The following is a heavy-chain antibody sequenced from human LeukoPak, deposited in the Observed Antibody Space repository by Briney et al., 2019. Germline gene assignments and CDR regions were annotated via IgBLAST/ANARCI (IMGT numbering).Heavy chain of an antibody. CDR1: GYTFGDYG. CDR2: TNRRGDIT. J-gene: IGHJ6*04. V-gene: IGHV3-20*04. D-gene: IGHD3-10*02. Sequence: GGSLRLSCAASGYTFGDYGMSWVRQVPGKGLEWVSGTNRRGDITGYADFVKGRLTISRDNSKNTLYLQMNSLRAEDTAVYYCAELGITMIGGVWGKGTTVTISS. CDR3: AELGITMIGGV.